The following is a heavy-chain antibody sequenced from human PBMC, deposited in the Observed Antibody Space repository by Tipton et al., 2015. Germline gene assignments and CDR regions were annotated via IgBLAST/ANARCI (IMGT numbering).Heavy chain of an antibody. D-gene: IGHD6-13*01. Sequence: TLSLTCAVYGGSFSGYYWSWIRQPPGKGLEWIGEINHRGSTTHNPSLKSRVSMSVDTSKNQISLRMMSVTAADTAVYYCARGNANSSSWHFDFWGQGTKVIVSP. CDR3: ARGNANSSSWHFDF. CDR2: INHRGST. CDR1: GGSFSGYY. V-gene: IGHV4-34*01. J-gene: IGHJ4*02.